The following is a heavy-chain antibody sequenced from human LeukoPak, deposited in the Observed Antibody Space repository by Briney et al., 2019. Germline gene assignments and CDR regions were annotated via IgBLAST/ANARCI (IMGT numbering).Heavy chain of an antibody. J-gene: IGHJ5*02. Sequence: GGSLRLSCAASGFTFSSYAMSWVRQAPGKGREWVSAISGSGGSTYYADSVKGRFTLSRHNSKNTLYLQMNGLRAEDTAVYYCAKLSSRAVADILTPWGQGTLVSVSS. V-gene: IGHV3-23*01. CDR3: AKLSSRAVADILTP. D-gene: IGHD3-9*01. CDR2: ISGSGGST. CDR1: GFTFSSYA.